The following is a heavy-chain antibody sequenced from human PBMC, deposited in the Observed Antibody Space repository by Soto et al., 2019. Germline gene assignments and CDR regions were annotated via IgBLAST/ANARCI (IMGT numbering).Heavy chain of an antibody. D-gene: IGHD6-6*01. CDR3: AKVIRADSTSSNFYYYSGLDV. CDR1: GFTFRTYG. J-gene: IGHJ6*02. Sequence: QVQLVESGGGVVQPGRSLRLSCAAPGFTFRTYGMHWVRQAPGKGLEWLAVISNNGINKYYADSVKGRFTISRDNSRDTLFLQMNSLRGEDTAIYYCAKVIRADSTSSNFYYYSGLDVWGQGTTVTVSS. CDR2: ISNNGINK. V-gene: IGHV3-30*18.